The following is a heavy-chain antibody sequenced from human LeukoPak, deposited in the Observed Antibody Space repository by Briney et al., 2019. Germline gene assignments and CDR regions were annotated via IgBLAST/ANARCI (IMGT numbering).Heavy chain of an antibody. CDR3: ARYCSSTKCPFDY. J-gene: IGHJ4*02. D-gene: IGHD2-2*01. CDR1: GGSISSGFYY. Sequence: SETLSLTYTVSGGSISSGFYYWSWIRQHPEKGLEWVGYIHHSGTAFYNPSLKSRVTISMDTSKNEFSLRLSAVTDADTAVYYCARYCSSTKCPFDYWGQGTLVTVSS. V-gene: IGHV4-31*03. CDR2: IHHSGTA.